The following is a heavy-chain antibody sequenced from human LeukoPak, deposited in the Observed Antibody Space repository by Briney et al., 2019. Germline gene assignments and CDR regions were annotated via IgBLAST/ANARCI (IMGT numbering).Heavy chain of an antibody. V-gene: IGHV4-34*01. Sequence: SQTLSLTCAVHAGSFNGFYWTWMRQAPGKGPEWIGETNHSRDTSYTTCLWGRVTISEDTPKNQFSLNLTSVTAAETAVYFGARGLGEGYPDSWGQETLVIVSS. CDR3: ARGLGEGYPDS. CDR1: AGSFNGFY. J-gene: IGHJ4*02. D-gene: IGHD5-24*01. CDR2: TNHSRDT.